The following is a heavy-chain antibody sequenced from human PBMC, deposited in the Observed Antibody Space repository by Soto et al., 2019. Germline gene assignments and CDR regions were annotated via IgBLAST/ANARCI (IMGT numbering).Heavy chain of an antibody. CDR3: ARGFGVGYYGGPAY. CDR2: IGRDGSEK. Sequence: EVQLVESGGGLVQAGGSLRLSCAASGFTFSNYWMNWVRQAPGKGLEWVAYIGRDGSEKSYVDSVKGRFTISSDNAKNSLFLLMDSRRVEYTAVYYWARGFGVGYYGGPAYWGQGTLVTVSS. J-gene: IGHJ4*02. D-gene: IGHD3-16*01. V-gene: IGHV3-7*01. CDR1: GFTFSNYW.